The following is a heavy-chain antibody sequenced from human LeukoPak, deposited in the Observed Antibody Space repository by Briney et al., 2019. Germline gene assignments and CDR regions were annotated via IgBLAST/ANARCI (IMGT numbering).Heavy chain of an antibody. V-gene: IGHV3-7*03. Sequence: GGSLRLSCAASGFTFSSYWMSWVRRAPGKGLEWVANIKQDGSEKYYVDSVKGRFTISRDNAKNSLYLQMNSLRAEDTAVYYCARELRNNWFDPWGQGTLVTVFS. CDR2: IKQDGSEK. J-gene: IGHJ5*02. CDR3: ARELRNNWFDP. CDR1: GFTFSSYW.